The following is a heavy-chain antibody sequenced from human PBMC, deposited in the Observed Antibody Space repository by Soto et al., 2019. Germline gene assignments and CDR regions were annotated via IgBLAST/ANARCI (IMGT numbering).Heavy chain of an antibody. CDR2: ISYDGSNK. D-gene: IGHD3-3*01. V-gene: IGHV3-30*18. Sequence: GGSLRLSCAASGFTFSSYGMHWVRQAPDKGLEWVAVISYDGSNKYYADSVKGRFTISRDNSKNTLYLQMNSLRAEDTAVYYCAKSIQYFWTGTRGYYGMDVWGQGTTVTVSS. J-gene: IGHJ6*02. CDR3: AKSIQYFWTGTRGYYGMDV. CDR1: GFTFSSYG.